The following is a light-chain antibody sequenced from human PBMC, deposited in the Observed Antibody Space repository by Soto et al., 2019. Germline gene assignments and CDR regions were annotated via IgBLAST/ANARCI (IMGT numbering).Light chain of an antibody. CDR1: QSMSSW. CDR2: DPS. J-gene: IGKJ4*02. Sequence: DIQMTESPSTLSASVGDRVTITSRASQSMSSWLAWYQQKPGKAPKLLIYDPSSLESGVPSRLSGSGSGAEFTLTISRLQPDDVATYYCQEYNAFPLSFGGGTMMEIE. CDR3: QEYNAFPLS. V-gene: IGKV1-5*01.